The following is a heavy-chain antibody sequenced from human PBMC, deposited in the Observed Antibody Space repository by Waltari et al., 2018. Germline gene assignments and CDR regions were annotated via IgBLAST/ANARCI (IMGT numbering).Heavy chain of an antibody. V-gene: IGHV3-23*04. CDR3: AKDGRRLGELSPH. J-gene: IGHJ4*02. Sequence: EVQLVESGGGLVQPGGSLRLSCAASGFTFSSYAMSWVRQAPGKGLEWVSASRGSGGSTYYADSVKGRFTISRDNSKNTLYLQMNSLRAEDTAVYYCAKDGRRLGELSPHWGQGTLVTVSS. CDR1: GFTFSSYA. CDR2: SRGSGGST. D-gene: IGHD3-16*02.